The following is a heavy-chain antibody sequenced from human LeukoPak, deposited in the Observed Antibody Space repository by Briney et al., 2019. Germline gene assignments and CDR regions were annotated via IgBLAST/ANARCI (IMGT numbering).Heavy chain of an antibody. V-gene: IGHV5-51*01. CDR2: IYPGDSDT. CDR1: GYSFTSYW. J-gene: IGHJ4*02. D-gene: IGHD3-22*01. CDR3: ARVAPNNYYDSSGYYDY. Sequence: GESLKISCKGSGYSFTSYWIGWVRQMPGKGLEWMGIIYPGDSDTRYNPSFQGQVTISADKSISTAYLQWSSLKASDTAMYYCARVAPNNYYDSSGYYDYWGQGTLVTVSS.